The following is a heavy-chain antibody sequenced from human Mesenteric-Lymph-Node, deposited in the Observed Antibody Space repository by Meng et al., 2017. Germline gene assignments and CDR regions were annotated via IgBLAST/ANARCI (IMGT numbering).Heavy chain of an antibody. D-gene: IGHD6-19*01. J-gene: IGHJ3*02. CDR3: ARSGSGWTDAFDI. CDR2: VNHSKST. Sequence: QVQLHQWGAGLLKPSETLSLTCAVYGGSLSDYCCHWIRQPPGKGLEWIGEVNHSKSTNYTPSLKSRITISLDTSKNQVSLRLNSVTAVDTAVYYCARSGSGWTDAFDIWGQGTMVTVSS. V-gene: IGHV4-34*01. CDR1: GGSLSDYC.